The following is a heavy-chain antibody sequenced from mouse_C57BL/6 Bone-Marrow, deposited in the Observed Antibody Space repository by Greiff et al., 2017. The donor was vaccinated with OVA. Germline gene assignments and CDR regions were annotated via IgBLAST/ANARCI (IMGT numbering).Heavy chain of an antibody. D-gene: IGHD1-1*01. V-gene: IGHV1-81*01. Sequence: QVQLQQSGAELARPGASVKLSCKASGYTFTSYGISWVKQRTGQGLEWIGEIYPRSGNTYYNEKFKGKATLTADTSSSTAYMELRSLTSEDSAVYFCATNYYGSSPWFAYWGQGTLVTVSA. CDR1: GYTFTSYG. CDR3: ATNYYGSSPWFAY. CDR2: IYPRSGNT. J-gene: IGHJ3*01.